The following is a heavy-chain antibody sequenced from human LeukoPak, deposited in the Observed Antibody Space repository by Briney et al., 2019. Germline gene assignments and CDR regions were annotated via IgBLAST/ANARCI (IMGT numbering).Heavy chain of an antibody. CDR2: IYHSGST. J-gene: IGHJ4*02. V-gene: IGHV4-30-2*01. CDR3: ARARGDYELLFDY. D-gene: IGHD4-17*01. Sequence: PSQTLSLTCAVSGGSISSGGYSWSWIRQPPGKGLEWIGYIYHSGSTYYNPSLKSRVTISVDRSKNQFSLKLSSVTAADTAVYYCARARGDYELLFDYWGQGTLVTVSS. CDR1: GGSISSGGYS.